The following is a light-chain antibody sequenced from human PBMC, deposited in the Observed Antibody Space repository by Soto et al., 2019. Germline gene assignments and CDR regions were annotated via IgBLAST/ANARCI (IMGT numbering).Light chain of an antibody. CDR1: QSVSSSY. CDR2: GAS. V-gene: IGKV3-20*01. Sequence: EIVLTQSPGTLSLSPGERATLSCRASQSVSSSYLAWYQQKPGQAPRLLIYGASSRATGIPDRFSGSGSGTDFTLTIRRLEPEDFAVSYCQQYGSSHLSFGGGTKVEIK. J-gene: IGKJ4*01. CDR3: QQYGSSHLS.